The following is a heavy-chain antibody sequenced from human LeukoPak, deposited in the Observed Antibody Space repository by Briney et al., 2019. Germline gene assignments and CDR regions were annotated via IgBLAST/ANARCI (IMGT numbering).Heavy chain of an antibody. J-gene: IGHJ4*02. V-gene: IGHV4-39*07. D-gene: IGHD1-26*01. CDR3: ASGVGSYAGY. CDR2: IYYSGST. Sequence: SETLSLTCTVSGGSISSSSYYWGWIRQPPGKGLEWIGSIYYSGSTYYNPSLKSRVTISVDTSKTQFSLKLTSVTAADTAVYYCASGVGSYAGYWGQGTLLTVSS. CDR1: GGSISSSSYY.